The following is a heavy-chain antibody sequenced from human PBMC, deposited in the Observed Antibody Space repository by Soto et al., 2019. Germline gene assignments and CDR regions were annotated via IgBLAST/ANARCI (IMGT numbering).Heavy chain of an antibody. CDR3: AGGGTYYDILTGLRLNWFDP. CDR1: GGSISSYY. D-gene: IGHD3-9*01. J-gene: IGHJ5*02. CDR2: IYYSGST. V-gene: IGHV4-59*01. Sequence: SETLSLTCTVSGGSISSYYWSWIRQPPGKGLEWIGYIYYSGSTNYNPSLKSRVTISVDTSKNQFSLKLSSVTAADTAEYYYAGGGTYYDILTGLRLNWFDPWGQGTLVTVSS.